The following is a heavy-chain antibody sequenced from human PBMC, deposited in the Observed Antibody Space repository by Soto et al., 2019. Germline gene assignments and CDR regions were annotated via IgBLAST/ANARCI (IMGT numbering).Heavy chain of an antibody. D-gene: IGHD6-13*01. CDR1: GFTFDDYA. J-gene: IGHJ6*02. CDR3: AKDMRGGSSSSMYYCGLAV. V-gene: IGHV3-9*01. Sequence: EVQLVESGGGLVQPGRSLRLSCAASGFTFDDYAMHWVQQAPGKGLEWVAGISWNSGTIVYADSVKGRFTISRDNAKNSLYLQMNSLRGEDTALYYCAKDMRGGSSSSMYYCGLAVWCQGTTGTVSS. CDR2: ISWNSGTI.